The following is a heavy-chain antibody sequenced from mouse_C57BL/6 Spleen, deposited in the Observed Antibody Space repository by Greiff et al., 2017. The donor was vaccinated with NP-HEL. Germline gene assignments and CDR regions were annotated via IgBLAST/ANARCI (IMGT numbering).Heavy chain of an antibody. V-gene: IGHV1-19*01. D-gene: IGHD6-1*01. J-gene: IGHJ4*01. CDR1: GYTFTDYY. CDR2: INPYNGGT. CDR3: ARSASHAMDY. Sequence: VQLKQSGPVLVKPGASVKMSCKASGYTFTDYYMNWVKQSHGKSLEWIGVINPYNGGTSYNQKFKGKATLTVDKSSSTAYMELNSLTSEDSAVYYCARSASHAMDYWGQGASVSVSS.